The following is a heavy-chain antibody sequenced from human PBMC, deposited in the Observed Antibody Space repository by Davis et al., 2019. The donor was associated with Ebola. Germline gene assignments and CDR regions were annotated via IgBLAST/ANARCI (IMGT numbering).Heavy chain of an antibody. D-gene: IGHD3-10*01. Sequence: AASVKVSCKASGYIFTSFDINWVRQATGQGLEWMGWMNPNSGNTGYAQKFQGRVTMTRDTSTSTVYMELSSLRSEDTAVYYCARDRNTMVRGDYFDYWGQGTLVTVSS. CDR2: MNPNSGNT. CDR1: GYIFTSFD. CDR3: ARDRNTMVRGDYFDY. J-gene: IGHJ4*02. V-gene: IGHV1-8*01.